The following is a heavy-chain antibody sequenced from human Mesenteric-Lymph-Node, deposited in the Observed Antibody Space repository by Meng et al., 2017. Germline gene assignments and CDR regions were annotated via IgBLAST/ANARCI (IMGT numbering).Heavy chain of an antibody. CDR1: GGSISRGSHY. D-gene: IGHD4-17*01. CDR2: IYASGSI. CDR3: ARVGYADYVNHGMDV. J-gene: IGHJ6*02. V-gene: IGHV4-61*02. Sequence: LRLSCTVSGGSISRGSHYWSWIRQSAGKGLEWIGRIYASGSIDYNPSLNGRVSISIDAAKNHLSLKLTSVTAADTAVYYCARVGYADYVNHGMDVWGQGTTVTVSS.